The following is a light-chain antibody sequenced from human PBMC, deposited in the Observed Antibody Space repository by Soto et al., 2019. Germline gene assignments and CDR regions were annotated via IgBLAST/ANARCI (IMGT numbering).Light chain of an antibody. J-gene: IGLJ2*01. CDR2: RNN. V-gene: IGLV1-47*01. Sequence: QSVLTQPPSASGTPGQGVTISCSGTSSTIGSNYVYWYQQLPGTAPKLLIYRNNQRPSGVPDRFSGSKSGTSASLAISGLRSEDEADYYCAAWDDSLSGHVVFGGGTKLTVL. CDR3: AAWDDSLSGHVV. CDR1: SSTIGSNY.